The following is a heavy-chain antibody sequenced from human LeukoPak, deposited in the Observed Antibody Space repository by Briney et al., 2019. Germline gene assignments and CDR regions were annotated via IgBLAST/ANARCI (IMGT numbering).Heavy chain of an antibody. Sequence: SETLSLTCTVSGGSISSSSYYWGWIRQPPGKGLEWIGSIYYSGSTYYNPSLKSRVTISVDTSKNQFSLKLSSVTAADTAVYYCARGHDSSGYRQLPFDYWGQGTLVTVSS. CDR1: GGSISSSSYY. D-gene: IGHD3-22*01. V-gene: IGHV4-39*07. CDR2: IYYSGST. J-gene: IGHJ4*02. CDR3: ARGHDSSGYRQLPFDY.